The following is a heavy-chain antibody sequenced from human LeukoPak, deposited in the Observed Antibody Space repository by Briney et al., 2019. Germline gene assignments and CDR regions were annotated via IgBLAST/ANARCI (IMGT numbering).Heavy chain of an antibody. V-gene: IGHV4-39*01. J-gene: IGHJ4*02. Sequence: NPSETLSLTCTVSGGSISSSNYYWGWIRQPPGKGLEWIGSIYYSGRTDYNPSLKSRVSISVDTSKNQFSLKLSSVTAADAAVYYCARQGGVGATGVPDYWDQGTQVAVSS. CDR3: ARQGGVGATGVPDY. CDR2: IYYSGRT. CDR1: GGSISSSNYY. D-gene: IGHD1-26*01.